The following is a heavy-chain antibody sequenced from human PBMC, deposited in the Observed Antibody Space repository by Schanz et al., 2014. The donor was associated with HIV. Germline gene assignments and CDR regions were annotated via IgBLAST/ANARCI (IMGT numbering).Heavy chain of an antibody. CDR1: GFTFRSYG. D-gene: IGHD3-3*02. CDR3: ARAAFSSEYYYGMDV. J-gene: IGHJ6*02. Sequence: QVQLVESGGGVVQPGRSLRLSCAASGFTFRSYGMHWVRQAPGKGLECVASMSYDGRNEHYVDSVKGRFTISRDNSKNTLYLQMNSLRAEDTAVYFCARAAFSSEYYYGMDVWGQGTTVTVSS. CDR2: MSYDGRNE. V-gene: IGHV3-30*03.